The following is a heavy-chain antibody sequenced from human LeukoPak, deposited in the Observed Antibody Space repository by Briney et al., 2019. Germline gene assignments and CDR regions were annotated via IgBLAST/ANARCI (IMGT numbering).Heavy chain of an antibody. V-gene: IGHV1-2*02. CDR2: INPNSGGT. CDR1: GYTFTGYY. CDR3: ARQRGSYNWSYDY. Sequence: ASVKVSCKASGYTFTGYYMHWVRQAPGQGLEWMGWINPNSGGTNYAQKFQGRVTMTRGTSISTAYMELSGLRSDDTAVYYCARQRGSYNWSYDYWGQGTLVTVSS. J-gene: IGHJ4*02. D-gene: IGHD1-26*01.